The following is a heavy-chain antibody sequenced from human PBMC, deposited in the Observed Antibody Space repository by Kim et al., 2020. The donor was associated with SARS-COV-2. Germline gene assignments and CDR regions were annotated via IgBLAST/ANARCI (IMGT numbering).Heavy chain of an antibody. V-gene: IGHV3-30*03. CDR2: ISYDGSNK. Sequence: GGSLRLSCAASGFTFSSYGMHWVRQAPGKGLEWVAVISYDGSNKYYADSVKGRFTISRDNSKNTLYLQMNSLRAEDTAVYYCALGRPGIAAAHPYYFDY. CDR3: ALGRPGIAAAHPYYFDY. CDR1: GFTFSSYG. D-gene: IGHD6-13*01. J-gene: IGHJ4*01.